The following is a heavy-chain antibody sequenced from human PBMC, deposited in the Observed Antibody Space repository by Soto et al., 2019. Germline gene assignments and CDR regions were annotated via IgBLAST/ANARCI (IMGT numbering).Heavy chain of an antibody. V-gene: IGHV3-23*01. J-gene: IGHJ5*02. CDR3: AKTLPGDFWSGYPYNWFDP. CDR2: ISGSGGST. D-gene: IGHD3-3*01. Sequence: GGSLRLSCAASGFTFSSYAMSWVRQAPGKGLEWVSAISGSGGSTYYADSVKGRFTISRDNSNNTLYLQMNSLRAEDTAVYYCAKTLPGDFWSGYPYNWFDPWGQGTLVTVSS. CDR1: GFTFSSYA.